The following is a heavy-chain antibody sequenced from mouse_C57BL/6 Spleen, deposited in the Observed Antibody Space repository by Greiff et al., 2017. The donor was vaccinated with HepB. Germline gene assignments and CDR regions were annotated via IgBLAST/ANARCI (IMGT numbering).Heavy chain of an antibody. V-gene: IGHV1-81*01. CDR2: IYPRSGNT. CDR3: ARSGHYARDY. Sequence: VKLQESGAELARPGASVKLSCKASGYTFTSYGISWVKQRTGQGLEWIGEIYPRSGNTYYNEKFKGKATLTADKSSSTAYMELRSLTSEDSAVYFCARSGHYARDYGGQGTAVTVSS. D-gene: IGHD4-1*01. CDR1: GYTFTSYG. J-gene: IGHJ4*01.